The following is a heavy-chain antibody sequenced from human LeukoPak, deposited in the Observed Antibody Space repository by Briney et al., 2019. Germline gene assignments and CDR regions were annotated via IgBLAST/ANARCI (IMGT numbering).Heavy chain of an antibody. CDR3: ARDRDYGDYVEYFDY. CDR1: GYTFTSYG. V-gene: IGHV1-18*04. D-gene: IGHD4-17*01. J-gene: IGHJ4*02. Sequence: ASVKVSCKASGYTFTSYGISWVRQAPGQGLEWMGWISAYNGNTNYAQKLQGRVTMTTDTSTSTAYMELRSLRSDDTAVYYCARDRDYGDYVEYFDYWGQGTLVTVSS. CDR2: ISAYNGNT.